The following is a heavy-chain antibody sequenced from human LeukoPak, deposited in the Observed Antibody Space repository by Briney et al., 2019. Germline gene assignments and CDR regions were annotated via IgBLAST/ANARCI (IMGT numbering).Heavy chain of an antibody. Sequence: GGSLRLSCAASGFAFNKYWMHWVRQAPGKGLVWVSRINGDGSTTSYADSVKGGFTISRDNAKNSLYLQMNSLRAEDTALYYCAKALIAAAGPDAFDIWGQGTMVTVSS. CDR3: AKALIAAAGPDAFDI. CDR2: INGDGSTT. D-gene: IGHD6-13*01. J-gene: IGHJ3*02. V-gene: IGHV3-74*01. CDR1: GFAFNKYW.